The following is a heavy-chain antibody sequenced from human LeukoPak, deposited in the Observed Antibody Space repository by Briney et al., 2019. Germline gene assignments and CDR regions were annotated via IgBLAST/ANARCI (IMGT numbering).Heavy chain of an antibody. J-gene: IGHJ3*01. V-gene: IGHV3-7*01. CDR1: GFTFSSHW. CDR2: IMQDGSEK. CDR3: ARESTKYGAYVSSFDF. Sequence: PGGSLRLSCIASGFTFSSHWMNWVRQAPGKGLEWVANIMQDGSEKYYVDSVKGRFIISRDNAKNSLYLQMNSLRAEDTAVYYCARESTKYGAYVSSFDFWGQGTMVTVSS. D-gene: IGHD4-17*01.